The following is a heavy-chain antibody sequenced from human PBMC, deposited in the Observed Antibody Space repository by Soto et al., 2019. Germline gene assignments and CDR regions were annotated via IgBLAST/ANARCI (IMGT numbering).Heavy chain of an antibody. CDR1: GGSISSSSYY. D-gene: IGHD3-22*01. V-gene: IGHV4-39*01. J-gene: IGHJ4*02. CDR2: IYYSGST. CDR3: ASGRGYYDSSGYPLVDY. Sequence: SETLSLTCTVSGGSISSSSYYWGWIRQPPGKGLEWIGSIYYSGSTYYNPSLKSRVTISVDTSKNQFSLKLSSVTAADTAVYYCASGRGYYDSSGYPLVDYWGQGTLVTVSS.